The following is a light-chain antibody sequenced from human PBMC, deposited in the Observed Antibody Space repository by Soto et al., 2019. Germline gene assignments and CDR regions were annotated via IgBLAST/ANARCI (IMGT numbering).Light chain of an antibody. CDR2: GAS. Sequence: EEVMTQSPATLSVSPGERATLSCRASQSVSSNLAWYQQKPGQAPRLLIYGASSRATGIPVRFSGSGSGTEFTLTISSLHSEDFAVYYCQQYNNWPLTFGQGTRLEIK. J-gene: IGKJ5*01. CDR1: QSVSSN. V-gene: IGKV3-15*01. CDR3: QQYNNWPLT.